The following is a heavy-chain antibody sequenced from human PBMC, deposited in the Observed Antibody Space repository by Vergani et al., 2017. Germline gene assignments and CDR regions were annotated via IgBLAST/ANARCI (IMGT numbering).Heavy chain of an antibody. CDR2: IYPSGST. D-gene: IGHD3-3*01. J-gene: IGHJ4*02. CDR1: GGSISSGGYS. Sequence: QLQLQESGSGLVKPSQTLSLTCAVSGGSISSGGYSWSWIRQPPGKGLECIGYIYPSGSTYYNPSLKSRVTISVGRSKNQFSLKLSSVTATDTAVYYCARRHARSGYYYAYWGQGTLVFVSA. V-gene: IGHV4-30-2*01. CDR3: ARRHARSGYYYAY.